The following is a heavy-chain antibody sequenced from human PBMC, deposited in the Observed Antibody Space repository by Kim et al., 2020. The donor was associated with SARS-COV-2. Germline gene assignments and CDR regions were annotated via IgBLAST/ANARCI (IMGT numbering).Heavy chain of an antibody. CDR3: ARDGGGYCSGGSCYYGMDV. D-gene: IGHD2-15*01. J-gene: IGHJ6*02. V-gene: IGHV4-59*01. CDR1: GGSISSYY. CDR2: IYYSGST. Sequence: SETLSLTCTVSGGSISSYYWSWIRQPPGKGLEWIGYIYYSGSTNYNPSLKSRVTISLDTSKNQFSLKLSSVTAADTAVYYCARDGGGYCSGGSCYYGMDVWGQGTTVTVSS.